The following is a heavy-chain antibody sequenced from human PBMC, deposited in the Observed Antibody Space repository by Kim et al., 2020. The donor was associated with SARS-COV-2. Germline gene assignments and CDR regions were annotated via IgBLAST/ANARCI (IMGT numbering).Heavy chain of an antibody. D-gene: IGHD3-10*01. J-gene: IGHJ6*02. Sequence: GGSLRLSCAASGFTFSSYWMHWVRQAPGKGLVWVSRINSDGSSTSYADSVKGRFTISRDNAKNTLYLQMNSLRAEDTAVYYCARDLMVRGVILDRPPHYGMDVWGQGTTVTVSS. CDR3: ARDLMVRGVILDRPPHYGMDV. CDR2: INSDGSST. V-gene: IGHV3-74*01. CDR1: GFTFSSYW.